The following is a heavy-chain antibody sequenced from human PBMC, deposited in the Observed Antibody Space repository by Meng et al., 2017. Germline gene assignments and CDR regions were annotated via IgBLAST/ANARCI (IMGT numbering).Heavy chain of an antibody. J-gene: IGHJ4*02. V-gene: IGHV3-74*01. Sequence: GGSLRLSCAASGFTFSSYWMHWVRQAPGKGLVWVSRINSDGSSTSYADSVKGRFTISRDNAKNTLYLQMNSLRAEDTAVYYCARVRDYVWGSYHGLDYWGQGTLVTVSS. CDR1: GFTFSSYW. CDR3: ARVRDYVWGSYHGLDY. CDR2: INSDGSST. D-gene: IGHD3-16*02.